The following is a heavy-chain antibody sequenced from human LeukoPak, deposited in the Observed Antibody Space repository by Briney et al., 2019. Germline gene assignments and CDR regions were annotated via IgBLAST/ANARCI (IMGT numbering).Heavy chain of an antibody. J-gene: IGHJ4*02. D-gene: IGHD6-13*01. Sequence: SETLSLTCTVSGGSISSSSYYWGWIRQPPGKGLEWIGSIYYSGSTYYNPSLKSRVTISVDTSKNQFSLKLSSVTAADTAVYYCARGPYSCNHFDYWGQGTLVTVSS. CDR3: ARGPYSCNHFDY. CDR2: IYYSGST. V-gene: IGHV4-39*01. CDR1: GGSISSSSYY.